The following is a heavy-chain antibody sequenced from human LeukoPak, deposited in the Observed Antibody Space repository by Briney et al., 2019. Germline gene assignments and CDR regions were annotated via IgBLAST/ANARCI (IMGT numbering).Heavy chain of an antibody. J-gene: IGHJ5*02. CDR3: ATYDSGQGCLDP. CDR1: GYSISSGYY. Sequence: SETLSLTCIVSGYSISSGYYWGWIRQPPGKGLEWIGLRNHGGATYYNPSLKSRVTILLDTSKNQFSLKLSSMTAADTAVYFCATYDSGQGCLDPWGQGTLVTVSS. CDR2: RNHGGAT. V-gene: IGHV4-38-2*02. D-gene: IGHD3-22*01.